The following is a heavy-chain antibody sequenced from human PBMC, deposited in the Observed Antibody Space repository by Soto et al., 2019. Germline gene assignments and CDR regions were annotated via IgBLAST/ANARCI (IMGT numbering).Heavy chain of an antibody. CDR3: VRGGPSYSSSWTGYDIAWFDS. D-gene: IGHD6-13*01. V-gene: IGHV3-66*01. J-gene: IGHJ5*01. Sequence: PGGSLRLSCAASGFTVSSKSMSWVRQAPGKGLEWVSVIYTGGTTDYAYSVRGRFIISRDNSKTTLDLQMNSLRAEDTAVYYCVRGGPSYSSSWTGYDIAWFDSWGQGPLVTVSS. CDR2: IYTGGTT. CDR1: GFTVSSKS.